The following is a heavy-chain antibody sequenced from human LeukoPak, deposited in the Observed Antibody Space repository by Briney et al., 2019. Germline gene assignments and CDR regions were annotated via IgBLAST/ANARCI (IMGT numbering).Heavy chain of an antibody. CDR3: ARDRCLGSRYYYYGTDV. J-gene: IGHJ6*02. D-gene: IGHD4-17*01. Sequence: GGSLRLSCAASGFTFSSYAMSWVRQAPGKGLEWVSAISGSGGSTYYADSVKGRFTISRDNSKNTLYLQMNSLRAEDTAVYYCARDRCLGSRYYYYGTDVWGQGTTVTVSS. V-gene: IGHV3-23*01. CDR2: ISGSGGST. CDR1: GFTFSSYA.